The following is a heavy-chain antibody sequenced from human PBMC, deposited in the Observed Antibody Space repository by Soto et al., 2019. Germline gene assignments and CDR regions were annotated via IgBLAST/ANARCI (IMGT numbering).Heavy chain of an antibody. CDR1: GFRFDEYA. CDR2: ISWDSGRI. D-gene: IGHD3-9*01. Sequence: QLVESGGGLVQPGRSLRISCVASGFRFDEYAIHWDRQAPGKGLEWVSGISWDSGRINYAGSVRGRFTVSRDNAKNSPYLHMTSQRSEDTAFYYCAKIVTRHSHVPVFDQWGQGALGSVSS. V-gene: IGHV3-9*01. J-gene: IGHJ4*02. CDR3: AKIVTRHSHVPVFDQ.